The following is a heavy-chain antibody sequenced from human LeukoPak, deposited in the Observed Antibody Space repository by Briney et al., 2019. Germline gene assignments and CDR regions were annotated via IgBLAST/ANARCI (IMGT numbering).Heavy chain of an antibody. V-gene: IGHV1-2*02. J-gene: IGHJ6*03. CDR2: INPNSGGT. CDR3: ARGPPFRFRGRYYYYYMDV. Sequence: GASVKVSCKASGYTFTGYYMHWVRQAPGQGLEWMGWINPNSGGTNYAQKFQGRVTMTRDTSIGTAYMELSRLRSDDTAVYYCARGPPFRFRGRYYYYYMDVWGKGTTVTVSS. CDR1: GYTFTGYY. D-gene: IGHD2-15*01.